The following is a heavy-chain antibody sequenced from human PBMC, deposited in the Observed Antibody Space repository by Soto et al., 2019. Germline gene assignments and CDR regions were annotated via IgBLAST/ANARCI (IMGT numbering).Heavy chain of an antibody. CDR1: GGSISSSNYY. CDR3: ARDLWGYCGTDCYPLDV. D-gene: IGHD2-21*02. V-gene: IGHV4-61*01. CDR2: MYNTGST. J-gene: IGHJ6*02. Sequence: PSETLSLTCTVSGGSISSSNYYWGWIRQPPGKGLEWIGYMYNTGSTVYNPPFKSRVTISVDTSKNQFSLKLNSVTAADTAVYYCARDLWGYCGTDCYPLDVWGQGTTVTVSS.